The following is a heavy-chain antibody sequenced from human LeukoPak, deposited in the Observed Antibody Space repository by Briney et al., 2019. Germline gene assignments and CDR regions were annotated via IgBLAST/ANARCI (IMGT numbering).Heavy chain of an antibody. V-gene: IGHV1-46*01. CDR2: INPSGGST. CDR1: GYTFTRYY. J-gene: IGHJ3*02. CDR3: ARDGYGGNPGGI. Sequence: ASVKVSCEASGYTFTRYYIHWVRQAPGQGLEWRGIINPSGGSTSYAQKFQGRVTMTRDTSTSTLYMELSSLRSEDTAVYYCARDGYGGNPGGIWGQGTMVTVSS. D-gene: IGHD4-23*01.